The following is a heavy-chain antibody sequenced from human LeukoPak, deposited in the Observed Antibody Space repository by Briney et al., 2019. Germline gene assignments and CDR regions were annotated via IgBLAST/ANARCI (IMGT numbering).Heavy chain of an antibody. D-gene: IGHD3-10*01. J-gene: IGHJ6*03. Sequence: RSGGSLRLSCAASGFTVSSNYMSWFRQAPGKGLEWVGFIRSKAYGGTTEYAASVKGRFTISRDDSKSIAYLQMNSLKTEDTAVYYCTLPGGSGSGYYYYYMDVWGKGTTVTVSS. CDR2: IRSKAYGGTT. CDR3: TLPGGSGSGYYYYYMDV. CDR1: GFTVSSNY. V-gene: IGHV3-49*03.